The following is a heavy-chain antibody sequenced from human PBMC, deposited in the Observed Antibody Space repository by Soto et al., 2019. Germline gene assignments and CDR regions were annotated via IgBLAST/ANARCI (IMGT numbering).Heavy chain of an antibody. CDR2: IHHSGST. V-gene: IGHV4-38-2*01. J-gene: IGHJ4*02. CDR1: GYSVSSDYY. Sequence: PSETLSLTCAVSGYSVSSDYYWGWIRQPPGKEMEWIASIHHSGSTYYNLSLKSRVTISVDTSKNQLSLKVNSVTAADTAVYYCARIKQQLIPDDWGQGTLVTV. D-gene: IGHD6-13*01. CDR3: ARIKQQLIPDD.